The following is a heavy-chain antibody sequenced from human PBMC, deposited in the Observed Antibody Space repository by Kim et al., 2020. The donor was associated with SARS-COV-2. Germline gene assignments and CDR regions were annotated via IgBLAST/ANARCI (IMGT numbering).Heavy chain of an antibody. CDR3: ASLDIWFGELLRAFDI. D-gene: IGHD3-10*01. V-gene: IGHV4-39*01. Sequence: SLKSRVTISVDTSKNQFSLKLSSVTAADTAVYYCASLDIWFGELLRAFDIWGQGTMVAVSS. J-gene: IGHJ3*02.